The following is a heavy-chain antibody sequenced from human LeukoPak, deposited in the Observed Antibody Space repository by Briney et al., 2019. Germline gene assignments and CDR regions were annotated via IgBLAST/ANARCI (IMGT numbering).Heavy chain of an antibody. D-gene: IGHD3-10*01. CDR3: ARVGYGYYGMDV. CDR1: GYTFTSYD. CDR2: MNPNSGNT. Sequence: ASVKVSCKASGYTFTSYDINWVRQATGQGLEWTGWMNPNSGNTGYAQKFQGRVTMTRNTSISTAYMELSSLRSEDTAVYYCARVGYGYYGMDVWGQGTTVTVSS. V-gene: IGHV1-8*01. J-gene: IGHJ6*02.